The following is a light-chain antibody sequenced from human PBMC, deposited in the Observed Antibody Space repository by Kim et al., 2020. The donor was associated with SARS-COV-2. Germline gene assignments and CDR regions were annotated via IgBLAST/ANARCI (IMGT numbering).Light chain of an antibody. Sequence: APGKTARISCGGNNIGSDTVHWYQQKPGQAPVMVIHYNSDRPSGIPERFSGSNSGNTATLTISRVEAGDEAEYYCQVWDSTRERGVFGGGTKVTVL. CDR1: NIGSDT. V-gene: IGLV3-21*04. CDR3: QVWDSTRERGV. CDR2: YNS. J-gene: IGLJ2*01.